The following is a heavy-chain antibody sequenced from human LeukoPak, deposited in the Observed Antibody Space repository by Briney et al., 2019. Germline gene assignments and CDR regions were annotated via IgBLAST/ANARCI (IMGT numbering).Heavy chain of an antibody. V-gene: IGHV3-30-3*01. CDR2: ISYDGSNK. D-gene: IGHD6-19*01. CDR3: ARVRPYLGYSTGGAFDI. J-gene: IGHJ3*02. CDR1: GFTFSSYA. Sequence: GGSLRLSCAASGFTFSSYAMHWVRQAPGKGLEWVAVISYDGSNKYYADSVKGRFTISRDNAKNSLYLQMNSLRAEDTAVYYCARVRPYLGYSTGGAFDIWGQGTMVTVSS.